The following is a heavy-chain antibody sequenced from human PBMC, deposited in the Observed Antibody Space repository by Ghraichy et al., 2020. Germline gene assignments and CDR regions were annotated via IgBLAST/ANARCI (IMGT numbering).Heavy chain of an antibody. J-gene: IGHJ3*02. CDR1: GFTFSSYA. CDR3: ARDHGPRFGWEPSFRWGAFDI. Sequence: GGSLRLSCAASGFTFSSYAMHWVRQAPGKGLEWVAVISYDGSNKYYADSVKGRFTISRDNSKNTLYLQMNSLRAEDTAVYYCARDHGPRFGWEPSFRWGAFDIWGQGTMVTVSS. D-gene: IGHD1-26*01. CDR2: ISYDGSNK. V-gene: IGHV3-30*04.